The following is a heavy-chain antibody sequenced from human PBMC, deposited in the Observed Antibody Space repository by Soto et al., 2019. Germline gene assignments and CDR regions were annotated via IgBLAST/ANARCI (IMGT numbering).Heavy chain of an antibody. CDR1: GDSMSPFY. CDR3: ARGVYDYWSGYYAGSGLDV. Sequence: QEPLQESGPGLVKPSATLSLTYTVSGDSMSPFYWNWIRQSPGKGLEWIGYIYYSGNTNYNPSLKSRVAISVDTSKNQFYLKLSSVTAADTAVYYCARGVYDYWSGYYAGSGLDVWGQGTTVTVSS. J-gene: IGHJ6*02. CDR2: IYYSGNT. V-gene: IGHV4-59*13. D-gene: IGHD3-3*01.